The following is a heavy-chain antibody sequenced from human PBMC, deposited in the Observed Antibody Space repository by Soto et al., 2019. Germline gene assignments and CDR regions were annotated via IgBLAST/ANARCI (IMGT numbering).Heavy chain of an antibody. V-gene: IGHV4-31*03. J-gene: IGHJ4*02. CDR2: SYYSGNT. CDR1: GGSITSGGTGSY. Sequence: QVQLQESGPGLVKPSQTLSLTCTVSGGSITSGGTGSYWTWLRQLPGKGLEWIGYSYYSGNTYSIPSLMSRSTISIDTSENQFSLKLTAVTAAVSSVYCCASGHDAYIVRDWGQGTLVTVSS. D-gene: IGHD1-26*01. CDR3: ASGHDAYIVRD.